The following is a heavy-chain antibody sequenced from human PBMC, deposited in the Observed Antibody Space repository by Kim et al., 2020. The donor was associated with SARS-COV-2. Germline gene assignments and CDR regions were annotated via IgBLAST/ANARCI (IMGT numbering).Heavy chain of an antibody. CDR1: GGSISSYY. CDR3: ARAGESGWFRVISGMDV. D-gene: IGHD7-27*01. Sequence: SETLSLTCTVSGGSISSYYWSWIRQPPGKGLEWIGYIYYSGSTNYNPSLKSRVTISVDTSKNQFSLKLSSVTAADTVVYYCARAGESGWFRVISGMDVWG. V-gene: IGHV4-59*13. CDR2: IYYSGST. J-gene: IGHJ6*01.